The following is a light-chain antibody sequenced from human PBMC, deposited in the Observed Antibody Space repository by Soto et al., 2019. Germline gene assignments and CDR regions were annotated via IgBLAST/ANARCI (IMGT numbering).Light chain of an antibody. CDR3: QPYGDSPRLT. V-gene: IGKV3-20*01. CDR1: QSVSSNY. CDR2: GAS. J-gene: IGKJ4*01. Sequence: ELVLTQSPGTLSLSPGERAILSCRASQSVSSNYLAWYQQKPGQAPRLLIYGASSRATGIPDRFSGSGSVTDFTVTISRLEPEDFSVYYCQPYGDSPRLTVGGGTKVE.